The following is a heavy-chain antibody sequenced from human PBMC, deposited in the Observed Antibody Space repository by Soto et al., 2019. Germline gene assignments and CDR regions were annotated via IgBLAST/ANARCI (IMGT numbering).Heavy chain of an antibody. CDR2: ISYTGST. CDR1: GGSISNYT. J-gene: IGHJ4*02. D-gene: IGHD3-3*01. V-gene: IGHV4-59*01. Sequence: QEQLQESGPRLVKPSETLSLTCSVSGGSISNYTWSWIRHPPGKGLEWIGYISYTGSTNYSPSLKSRVTMLLATSKKQFSLKLSSVTAADTAVYYCARVAADAYWSGYDDYWGQGTLVTVSS. CDR3: ARVAADAYWSGYDDY.